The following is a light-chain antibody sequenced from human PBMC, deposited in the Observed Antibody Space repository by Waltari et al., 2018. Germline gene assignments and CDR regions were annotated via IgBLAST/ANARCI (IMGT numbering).Light chain of an antibody. V-gene: IGKV3-15*01. J-gene: IGKJ2*01. CDR3: QQYSKWPPFT. Sequence: EIVMTQSPATLSVSPGERATLSCRASQSATNYLAWYQQKPGQAPRTLLFGASTRATGVPARVSGSGSGTEFTLTISSLQSEDSGVYYCQQYSKWPPFTFGQGTNLEIK. CDR2: GAS. CDR1: QSATNY.